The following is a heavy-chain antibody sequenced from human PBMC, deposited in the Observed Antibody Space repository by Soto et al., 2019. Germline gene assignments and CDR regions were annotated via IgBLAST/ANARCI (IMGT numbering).Heavy chain of an antibody. V-gene: IGHV3-13*01. CDR2: IGTAGDT. CDR1: GFTFSSYD. Sequence: GGSLRLSCAASGFTFSSYDMHWVRQATGKGLEWVSAIGTAGDTYYPGSVKGRFAISRENAKNSLYLQMNSLRAEDTAVYYCARGDYYDSSGPDYWGQGTLVTVSS. J-gene: IGHJ4*02. CDR3: ARGDYYDSSGPDY. D-gene: IGHD3-22*01.